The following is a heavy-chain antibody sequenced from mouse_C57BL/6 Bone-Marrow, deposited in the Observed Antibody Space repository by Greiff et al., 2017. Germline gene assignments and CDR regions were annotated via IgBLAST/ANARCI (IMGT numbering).Heavy chain of an antibody. J-gene: IGHJ4*01. V-gene: IGHV2-6-1*01. CDR3: ARQGYYGFYAMDY. CDR1: GFSLTSYG. D-gene: IGHD1-1*01. Sequence: QVQLQQSGPGLVAPSQSLSISCTVSGFSLTSYGVHWVRQPPGKGLEWLVVIWSDGSTTYNSALNSRLSIIKDNSKSQVFLKMNRLQTDDTAMYYCARQGYYGFYAMDYWGQGTSVTVSS. CDR2: IWSDGST.